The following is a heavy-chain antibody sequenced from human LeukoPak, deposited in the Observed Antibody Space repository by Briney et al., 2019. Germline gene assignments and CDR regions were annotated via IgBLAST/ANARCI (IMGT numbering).Heavy chain of an antibody. J-gene: IGHJ4*02. CDR2: IKEDGTET. V-gene: IGHV3-7*01. Sequence: GGSLRLSCAAAGFTFSNYWMSWVRQAPGKGLEWVANIKEDGTETFYVDSVKGRFTFSRDNAKNSLYLQMSSLRAEDTAVYYCARLYSTGCYGGPDYWGQGTLVAVSS. CDR3: ARLYSTGCYGGPDY. D-gene: IGHD6-19*01. CDR1: GFTFSNYW.